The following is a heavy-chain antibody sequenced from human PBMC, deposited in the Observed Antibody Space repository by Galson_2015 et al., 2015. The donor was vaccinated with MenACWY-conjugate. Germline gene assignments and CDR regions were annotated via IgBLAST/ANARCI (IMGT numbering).Heavy chain of an antibody. CDR1: GFTFSTYW. CDR2: INSDGRST. J-gene: IGHJ4*02. D-gene: IGHD1-26*01. V-gene: IGHV3-74*01. Sequence: SLRLSCAASGFTFSTYWMHWVRHAPGKGLVWVSRINSDGRSTSYADSVKGRFTISGDNAKDTLYLQMNSLRAEDTAVYYCARLGGNYRTTSHFDYWGQGTLVTVSS. CDR3: ARLGGNYRTTSHFDY.